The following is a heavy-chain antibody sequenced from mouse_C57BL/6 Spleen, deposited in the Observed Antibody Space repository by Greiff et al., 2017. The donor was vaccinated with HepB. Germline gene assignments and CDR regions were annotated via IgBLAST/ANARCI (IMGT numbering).Heavy chain of an antibody. CDR2: ISSGSSTI. J-gene: IGHJ3*01. Sequence: EVMLVESGGGLVKPGGSLKLSCAASGFTFSDYGMHWVRQAPEKGLEWVAYISSGSSTIYYADTVKGRFTISRDNAKNTLFLQMTSLRSEDTAMYYCAQTITTVVAPAYWGQGTLVTVSA. CDR3: AQTITTVVAPAY. D-gene: IGHD1-1*01. CDR1: GFTFSDYG. V-gene: IGHV5-17*01.